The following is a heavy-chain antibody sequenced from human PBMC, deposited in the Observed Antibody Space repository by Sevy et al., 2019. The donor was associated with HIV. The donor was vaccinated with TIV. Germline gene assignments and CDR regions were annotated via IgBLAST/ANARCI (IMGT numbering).Heavy chain of an antibody. Sequence: GGSLRLSCRASGFTFSNYAMSWVRQAPGKGPEWVSGINNGGSTYYADSVKGRFTISRDNSKKMVFLQRNSMRAEDTAVYYCASGDTTMITDLDYWGQGALVTVSS. J-gene: IGHJ4*02. CDR3: ASGDTTMITDLDY. CDR2: INNGGST. CDR1: GFTFSNYA. V-gene: IGHV3-23*01. D-gene: IGHD5-18*01.